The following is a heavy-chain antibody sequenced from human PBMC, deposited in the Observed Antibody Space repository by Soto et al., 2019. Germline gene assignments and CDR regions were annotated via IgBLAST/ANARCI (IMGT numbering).Heavy chain of an antibody. V-gene: IGHV4-31*02. J-gene: IGHJ6*03. CDR3: ARSLPGGTIFYMDV. CDR1: SGSVTSGRFF. Sequence: QVQLRESGPGVVKPSQTLSLNCHVSSGSVTSGRFFWSWVRQQPGKGLEWIGHIYYSGNTHYNPSLESRVAVSVDISQNQLSLTLTGVTPADSAVYSCARSLPGGTIFYMDVWGAGTPVTVSS. CDR2: IYYSGNT. D-gene: IGHD2-2*01.